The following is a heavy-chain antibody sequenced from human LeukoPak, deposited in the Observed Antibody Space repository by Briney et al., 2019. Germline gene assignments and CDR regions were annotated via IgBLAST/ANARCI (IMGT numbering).Heavy chain of an antibody. V-gene: IGHV4-34*01. J-gene: IGHJ5*02. D-gene: IGHD3-22*01. CDR1: GGSFSGYY. CDR3: ARGNYYDSSGYFPS. CDR2: INHGGST. Sequence: SETLSLTCAVYGGSFSGYYWSWIRQPPGKGLEWIGEINHGGSTDYNPSLKSRVTISVDTSKNQISPKLTSVAAADTAVYYCARGNYYDSSGYFPSWGQGTLVTVSS.